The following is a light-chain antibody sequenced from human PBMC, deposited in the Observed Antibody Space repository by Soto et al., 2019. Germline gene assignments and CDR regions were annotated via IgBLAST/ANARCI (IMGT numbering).Light chain of an antibody. CDR2: DAS. CDR1: ESVDIY. CDR3: QQRKIWPPIT. J-gene: IGKJ5*01. Sequence: ETVLTQSPATLSLSPGERATLSCRASESVDIYLAWYQQKSGQAPRLLIYDASNRATGTPARFSGSGSGTDFTLTISSLEPEDFAVYYCQQRKIWPPITFGQGTRLEIK. V-gene: IGKV3-11*01.